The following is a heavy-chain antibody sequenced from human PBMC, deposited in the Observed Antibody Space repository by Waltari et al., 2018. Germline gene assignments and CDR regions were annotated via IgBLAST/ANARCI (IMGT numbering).Heavy chain of an antibody. Sequence: EVQLVESGGVVVQPGGSLRLSCAASGFTFDDYTLHWVRQAPGKGLECVSLISWDGGSTYYADSVKGRFTISRDNSKNSLHLQMNSLRTEDTALYYCAKDMGTDSSGYLIDYWGQGTLVTVSS. CDR1: GFTFDDYT. D-gene: IGHD3-22*01. V-gene: IGHV3-43*01. CDR2: ISWDGGST. J-gene: IGHJ4*02. CDR3: AKDMGTDSSGYLIDY.